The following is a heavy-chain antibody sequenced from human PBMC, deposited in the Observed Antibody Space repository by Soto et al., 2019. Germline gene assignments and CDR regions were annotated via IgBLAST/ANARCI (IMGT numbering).Heavy chain of an antibody. Sequence: PGESLKISCKGSGYSFTSYWISWVRQMPGKGLEWMGRIDPSDSYTNYSPSFQGHVTISADKSISTAYLQWSSLKASDTAMYYCARHPGPFYSNSPNFVYGMDVWGQGTTVTVSS. J-gene: IGHJ6*02. CDR1: GYSFTSYW. CDR2: IDPSDSYT. D-gene: IGHD4-4*01. CDR3: ARHPGPFYSNSPNFVYGMDV. V-gene: IGHV5-10-1*01.